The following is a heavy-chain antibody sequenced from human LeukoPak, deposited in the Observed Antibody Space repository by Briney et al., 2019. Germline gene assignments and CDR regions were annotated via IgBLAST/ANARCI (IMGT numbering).Heavy chain of an antibody. CDR3: ASLGRGIFGNWFHS. J-gene: IGHJ5*01. CDR2: IYPGDSDT. V-gene: IGHV5-51*01. CDR1: EYSFTSYW. Sequence: GESLKISCKGSEYSFTSYWIGWVRQMPGKGLDWMGIIYPGDSDTRYSPSFQGQVTISADKSISTAYLQWSSPKASDTAMYYCASLGRGIFGNWFHSWRQGTLVPVSS. D-gene: IGHD3-3*01.